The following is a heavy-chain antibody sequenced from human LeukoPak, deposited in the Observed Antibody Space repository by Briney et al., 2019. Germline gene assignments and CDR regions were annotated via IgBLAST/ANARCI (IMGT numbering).Heavy chain of an antibody. CDR2: IIPIFGTA. CDR3: ARDKWGPNRVTFDY. J-gene: IGHJ4*02. V-gene: IGHV1-69*13. Sequence: GASVKVSCKASGGTFSSYAISWVRQAPGQGLEWMGGIIPIFGTANYAQTFQGRVTITADESTSTAYMELSSLRSENTAVYYCARDKWGPNRVTFDYWGQGTLVTVPS. D-gene: IGHD7-27*01. CDR1: GGTFSSYA.